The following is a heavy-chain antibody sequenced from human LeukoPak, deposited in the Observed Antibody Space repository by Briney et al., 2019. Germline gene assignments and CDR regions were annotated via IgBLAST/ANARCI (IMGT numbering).Heavy chain of an antibody. V-gene: IGHV3-9*01. CDR1: GFTFDDYA. Sequence: GGSLRLSCAASGFTFDDYAMHWVRQAPGKGLEWVSGISWNSGSIGYADSVKGRFTISRDNAKNSLYLQMNSLRAEDTALYYCAKGIVGAFYYMDVWGKGTTVTISS. CDR2: ISWNSGSI. J-gene: IGHJ6*03. CDR3: AKGIVGAFYYMDV. D-gene: IGHD1-26*01.